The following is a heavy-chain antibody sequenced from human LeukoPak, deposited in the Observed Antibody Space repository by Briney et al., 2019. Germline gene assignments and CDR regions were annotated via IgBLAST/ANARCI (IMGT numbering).Heavy chain of an antibody. D-gene: IGHD2-2*02. CDR3: ATGRNGVVPSPILGVGPWYNYHYMDV. CDR1: GGSFSGYY. J-gene: IGHJ6*03. CDR2: SDHSGTT. V-gene: IGHV4-34*01. Sequence: PSETLSLTCVVYGGSFSGYYWSWIRQPPGKGLEWIWESDHSGTTNYNPSLKSRVTMSVDTSKNQFSLMVSSVTAADTAVYYCATGRNGVVPSPILGVGPWYNYHYMDVWGKGTTVTVSS.